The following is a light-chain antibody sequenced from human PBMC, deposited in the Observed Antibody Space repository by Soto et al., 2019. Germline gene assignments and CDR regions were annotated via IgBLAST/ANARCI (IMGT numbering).Light chain of an antibody. V-gene: IGKV3-15*01. CDR1: QSVNSN. CDR2: GAS. J-gene: IGKJ4*01. CDR3: QQYNQWPPLT. Sequence: EVVMTQSPTTLSVSPGERATLSCRASQSVNSNLAWYQQKPGQAPRLLIYGASTRATGIPARFSGSGSVTDFTLTNIILQSEAFAGYFCQQYNQWPPLTFGGGTKVEIK.